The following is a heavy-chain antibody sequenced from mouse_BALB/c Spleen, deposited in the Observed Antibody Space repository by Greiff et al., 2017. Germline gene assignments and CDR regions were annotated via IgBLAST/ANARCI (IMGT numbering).Heavy chain of an antibody. CDR2: IWGDGST. J-gene: IGHJ3*01. CDR3: ARGIYDGYYGFAY. D-gene: IGHD2-3*01. CDR1: GFSLTGYG. V-gene: IGHV2-6-7*01. Sequence: QVQLKESGPGLVAPSQSLSITCTVSGFSLTGYGVNWVRQPPGKGLEWLGMIWGDGSTDYNSALKSRLSISKDNSKSQVFLKMNSLQTDDTARYYCARGIYDGYYGFAYWGQGTLVTVSA.